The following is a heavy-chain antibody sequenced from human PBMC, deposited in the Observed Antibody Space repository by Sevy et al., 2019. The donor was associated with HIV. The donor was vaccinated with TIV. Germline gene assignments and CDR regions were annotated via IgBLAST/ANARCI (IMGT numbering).Heavy chain of an antibody. CDR1: GFTFSSYG. J-gene: IGHJ4*02. V-gene: IGHV3-33*08. CDR2: IWYDGSDK. D-gene: IGHD1-26*01. Sequence: GGSLRLSCAASGFTFSSYGMHWVRQAPGKGLEWVAVIWYDGSDKYYADSVKGRFTISRDNSKNTLYLQMNSLRAEDTAVYYCASGLMTKKLHYWGQGTLVTVSS. CDR3: ASGLMTKKLHY.